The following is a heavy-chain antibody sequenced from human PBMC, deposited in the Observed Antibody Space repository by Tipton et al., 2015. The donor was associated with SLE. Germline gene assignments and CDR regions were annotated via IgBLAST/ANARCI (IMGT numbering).Heavy chain of an antibody. CDR1: GGSISSGDYY. D-gene: IGHD6-13*01. V-gene: IGHV4-30-4*01. CDR2: INHSGST. Sequence: TLSLTCTVSGGSISSGDYYWSWIRQPPGKGLEWIGEINHSGSTNYNPSLKSRVTISVDTSKNQFSLKLSSVTAADTAVCYCARTGYSSSWLYFQHWGQGTLVTVSS. CDR3: ARTGYSSSWLYFQH. J-gene: IGHJ1*01.